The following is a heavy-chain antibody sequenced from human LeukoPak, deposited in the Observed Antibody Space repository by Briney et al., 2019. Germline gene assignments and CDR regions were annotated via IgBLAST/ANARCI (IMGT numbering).Heavy chain of an antibody. CDR1: GFFFSIYT. J-gene: IGHJ4*02. CDR3: VKDFGRVRGTPDS. D-gene: IGHD3-16*01. V-gene: IGHV3-64D*06. CDR2: ISGSGNGAST. Sequence: GGSLRLSCSASGFFFSIYTMYWVRQAPGKGPEYVSTISGSGNGASTYYADSVKGRFTISRDDSKNLLYLQMNGLRGEDTAVYYCVKDFGRVRGTPDSWGQGTLVTVSP.